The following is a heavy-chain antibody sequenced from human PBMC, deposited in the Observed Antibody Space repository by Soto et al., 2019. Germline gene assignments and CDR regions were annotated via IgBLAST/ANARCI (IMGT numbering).Heavy chain of an antibody. J-gene: IGHJ4*02. CDR1: GGAISGSY. V-gene: IGHV4-59*01. CDR3: ARSVAVPGAHIDY. Sequence: PSETLSLTCGVSGGAISGSYWSWIRQSPGKGLEWLGYVYYTGSTNYSPSLRSRVSISVDTSKNEVSLRLSSVTAADTAVYFCARSVAVPGAHIDYWGQGTQVTVSS. CDR2: VYYTGST. D-gene: IGHD6-19*01.